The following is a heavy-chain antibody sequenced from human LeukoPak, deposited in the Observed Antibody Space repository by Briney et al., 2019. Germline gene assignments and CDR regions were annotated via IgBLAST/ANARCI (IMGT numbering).Heavy chain of an antibody. CDR2: IKQDGSET. Sequence: GGSLRLSCAASGFTFSRYWMSWVHQAPGQGLEWVATIKQDGSETYYVDSVKGRFTISRDNAKNSLHLQMNSLRAEDAAVFYCARMDYYTSGTYTYPNFDYWGQGTLVTVSS. D-gene: IGHD3-10*01. CDR3: ARMDYYTSGTYTYPNFDY. CDR1: GFTFSRYW. J-gene: IGHJ4*02. V-gene: IGHV3-7*03.